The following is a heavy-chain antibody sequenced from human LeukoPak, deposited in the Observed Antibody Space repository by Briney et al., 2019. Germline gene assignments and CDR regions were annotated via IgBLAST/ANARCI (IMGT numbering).Heavy chain of an antibody. CDR1: GYTFTSYA. Sequence: ASVKVSCKASGYTFTSYAMHWVRQAPGQRLEWMGWINAGNGNTKYSQNFQGRVTITRDTSASTAYMELSSLRFKDTAVYYCARDPLFGNYWFDPWGQGTLVTVSS. V-gene: IGHV1-3*01. J-gene: IGHJ5*02. D-gene: IGHD3-10*01. CDR2: INAGNGNT. CDR3: ARDPLFGNYWFDP.